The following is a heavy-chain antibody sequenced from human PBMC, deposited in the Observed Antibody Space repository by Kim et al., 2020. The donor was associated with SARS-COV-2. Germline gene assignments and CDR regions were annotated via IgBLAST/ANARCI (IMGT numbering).Heavy chain of an antibody. CDR2: GSGGST. CDR3: AKRLDY. V-gene: IGHV3-23*01. J-gene: IGHJ4*02. Sequence: GSGGSTYYADSGKGRFTISRDNSKNTLYLQMNSLRAEDTAVYYCAKRLDYWGQGTLVTVSS.